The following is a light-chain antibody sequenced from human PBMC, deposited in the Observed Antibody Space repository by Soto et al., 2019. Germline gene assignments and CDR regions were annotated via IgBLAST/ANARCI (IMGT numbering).Light chain of an antibody. CDR1: QSVISKY. J-gene: IGKJ1*01. CDR2: AAS. V-gene: IGKV3-20*01. Sequence: EVVLTQSPGTVSLSPGERVTLSCRASQSVISKYLAWYQQRPGQAPRLLIYAASSRATGIPDRFSGCGSWTDFSLCISSRESEGVSVYYCQQSGRALPWTFGHGTKVE. CDR3: QQSGRALPWT.